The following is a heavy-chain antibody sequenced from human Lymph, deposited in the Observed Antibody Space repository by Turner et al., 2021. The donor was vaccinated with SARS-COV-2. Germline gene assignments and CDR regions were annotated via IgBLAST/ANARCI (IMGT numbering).Heavy chain of an antibody. J-gene: IGHJ4*02. CDR3: ARREWGGSLGHIDY. D-gene: IGHD3-3*01. CDR2: CYPGDSDT. CDR1: GYTFTSYW. Sequence: EVQLVQSGAEVKKPGESLTISCKGSGYTFTSYWIGWVRQMPGRGLEWMGICYPGDSDTSYSPSFQGQVTFSADKSISTAYLQWSSLKASDTAMYYCARREWGGSLGHIDYWGQGTLVTVSS. V-gene: IGHV5-51*01.